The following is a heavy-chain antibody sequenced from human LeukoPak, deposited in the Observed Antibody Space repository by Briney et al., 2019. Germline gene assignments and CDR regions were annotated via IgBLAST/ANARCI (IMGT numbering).Heavy chain of an antibody. Sequence: SETLSLTCAVYGGSFRGYYWSWLRQPPGKGLEWIGEINHRGSTNYNPSLKSRVTISVETSKNQFSLKLSSVTAADTAVYYCAKAREYYYDSSTDWGQGTLVTVSS. CDR3: AKAREYYYDSSTD. CDR1: GGSFRGYY. CDR2: INHRGST. J-gene: IGHJ4*02. D-gene: IGHD3-22*01. V-gene: IGHV4-34*01.